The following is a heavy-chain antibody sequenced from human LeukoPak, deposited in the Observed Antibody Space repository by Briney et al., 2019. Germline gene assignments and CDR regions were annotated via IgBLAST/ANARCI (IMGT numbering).Heavy chain of an antibody. J-gene: IGHJ4*02. V-gene: IGHV3-48*01. CDR3: ARGHGDGRFPFDY. D-gene: IGHD4-17*01. CDR1: GFTFSSYG. CDR2: ISSRSSTI. Sequence: GGSLRLSCAASGFTFSSYGMSWVRQAPGKGLEWVSYISSRSSTIYYADSVKGRFTISRDNAKNSLYLQMNSLRAEDTAVYYCARGHGDGRFPFDYWGQGTLVTVSS.